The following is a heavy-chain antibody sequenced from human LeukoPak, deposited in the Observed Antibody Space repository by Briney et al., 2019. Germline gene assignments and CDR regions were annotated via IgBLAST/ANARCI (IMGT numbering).Heavy chain of an antibody. CDR2: ISAYNGNT. J-gene: IGHJ3*02. Sequence: ASVKVSFKASGYTFTIYGISWVRQAPGQGLEWMGWISAYNGNTNYAQKLQGRVTMTTDTSTSTAYMELRSLRSDDTAVYYCASSPDYYYYDSSGYSGDAFDIWGQGTMVTVSA. CDR1: GYTFTIYG. V-gene: IGHV1-18*01. CDR3: ASSPDYYYYDSSGYSGDAFDI. D-gene: IGHD3-22*01.